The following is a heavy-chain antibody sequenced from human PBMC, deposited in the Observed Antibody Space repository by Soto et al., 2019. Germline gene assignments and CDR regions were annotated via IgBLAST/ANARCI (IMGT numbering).Heavy chain of an antibody. J-gene: IGHJ4*02. CDR2: INHSGST. D-gene: IGHD6-25*01. CDR1: GDSIRSAHYF. Sequence: PSETQSLTCNVFGDSIRSAHYFWGWVRQPPGKGLEWIGEINHSGSTNYNPYLKSRVTISVDTSKNQFSLKLSSVTVADTAVYYCARRDGVAAAADYWGQGTLVTVSS. CDR3: ARRDGVAAAADY. V-gene: IGHV4-39*07.